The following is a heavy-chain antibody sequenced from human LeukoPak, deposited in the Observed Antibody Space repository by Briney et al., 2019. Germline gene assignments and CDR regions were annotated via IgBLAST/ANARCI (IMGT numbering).Heavy chain of an antibody. CDR2: IIPIFGTA. CDR3: ARSPFYYYDSSGYHFDY. V-gene: IGHV1-69*05. J-gene: IGHJ4*02. Sequence: SVKVSCKASGGTFSSYAISWVRQAPGQGLEWMGGIIPIFGTANYAQKFQGRVTITTDESTSTAYMELRSLRSDDTAVYYCARSPFYYYDSSGYHFDYWGQGTLVTVSS. CDR1: GGTFSSYA. D-gene: IGHD3-22*01.